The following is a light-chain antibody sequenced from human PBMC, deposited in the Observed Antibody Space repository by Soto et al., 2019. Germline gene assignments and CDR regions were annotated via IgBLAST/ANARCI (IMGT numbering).Light chain of an antibody. V-gene: IGKV1-33*01. Sequence: DIQMTQSPSSLSASVGDRVTITCQASQDISNYLNWYQQKPGKAPKLLIFDASNVETGVPSRFSGSGSGTHFTFSSHSLQAEDIATYYCQRYEDLPLTFGGGTKVEI. J-gene: IGKJ4*01. CDR3: QRYEDLPLT. CDR1: QDISNY. CDR2: DAS.